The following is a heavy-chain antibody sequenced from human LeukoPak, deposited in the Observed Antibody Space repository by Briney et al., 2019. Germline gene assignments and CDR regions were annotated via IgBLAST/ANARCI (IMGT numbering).Heavy chain of an antibody. CDR3: ASAYYDFWSGYPTYYFDY. V-gene: IGHV4-39*01. Sequence: SETLSLTCTVSGGFISSSSYYWGWIRQPPGKGLEWIGSIYYSGSTYYNPSLKSRVTISVDTSKNQFSLKLSSVTAADTAVYYCASAYYDFWSGYPTYYFDYWGQGTLVTVSS. D-gene: IGHD3-3*01. CDR1: GGFISSSSYY. CDR2: IYYSGST. J-gene: IGHJ4*02.